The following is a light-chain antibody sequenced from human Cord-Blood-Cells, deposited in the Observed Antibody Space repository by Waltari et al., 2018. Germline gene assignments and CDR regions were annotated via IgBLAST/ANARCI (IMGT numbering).Light chain of an antibody. CDR1: QSVSSY. J-gene: IGKJ1*01. Sequence: EIVLTQSPATPSLSPGDRATLSFRAGQSVSSYLAWYQQKPGQAPRLLSYDASNRATGIPARFSGSGSGTDFTLTISSLEPEDFAVYYCQQRSNWPPWTFGQGTKVEIK. CDR3: QQRSNWPPWT. CDR2: DAS. V-gene: IGKV3-11*01.